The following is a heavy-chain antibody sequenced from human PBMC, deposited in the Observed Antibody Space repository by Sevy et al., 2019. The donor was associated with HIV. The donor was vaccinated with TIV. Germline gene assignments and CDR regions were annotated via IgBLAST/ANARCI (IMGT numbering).Heavy chain of an antibody. CDR3: ARVRDSSGYYFHNYYYYGMDV. V-gene: IGHV1-8*01. J-gene: IGHJ6*02. CDR1: GYTFTSYD. CDR2: MNPNSGNT. Sequence: ASVKVSCKASGYTFTSYDSNWVRQATGQGLEWMGWMNPNSGNTGYAQKFQGRVTMTRNTSISTAYMELSSLRSEDTAVYYCARVRDSSGYYFHNYYYYGMDVWGQGTTVTVSS. D-gene: IGHD3-22*01.